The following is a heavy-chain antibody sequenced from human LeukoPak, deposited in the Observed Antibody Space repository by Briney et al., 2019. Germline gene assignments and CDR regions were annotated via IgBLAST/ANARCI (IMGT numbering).Heavy chain of an antibody. V-gene: IGHV3-15*01. D-gene: IGHD6-19*01. Sequence: PGGSLRLSFAASGFIFSNAWMSWVRQAPGKGREWVGRIKSKTDGGTTDYAAPVKGRFTISRDDSKNTLYLQMNSLKTEDTAVYYCTTDPDVVIAVAGTFDYWGQGTLVTVSS. CDR3: TTDPDVVIAVAGTFDY. CDR1: GFIFSNAW. CDR2: IKSKTDGGTT. J-gene: IGHJ4*02.